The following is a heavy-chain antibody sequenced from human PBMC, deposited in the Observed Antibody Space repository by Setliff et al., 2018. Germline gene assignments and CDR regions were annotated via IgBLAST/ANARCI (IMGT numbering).Heavy chain of an antibody. J-gene: IGHJ6*03. CDR2: INHSGST. D-gene: IGHD3-16*01. CDR3: ARESRYGGYMDV. CDR1: GGSFSGYY. V-gene: IGHV4-34*01. Sequence: PSQTLSLTCAVYGGSFSGYYWSWIRQPPGKGLEWIGEINHSGSTNYNPSLKSRVTISVDTSKNQFSLKLSSVTAADTAVYYCARESRYGGYMDVWAKGTTVTVSS.